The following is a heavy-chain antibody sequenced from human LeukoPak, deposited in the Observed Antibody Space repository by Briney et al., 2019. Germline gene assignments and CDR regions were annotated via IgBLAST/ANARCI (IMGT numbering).Heavy chain of an antibody. J-gene: IGHJ4*02. CDR2: IHFSGST. CDR1: GGSISSYY. Sequence: SETLSLTCTVSGGSISSYYLTWIRQPPGKGLEWIGCIHFSGSTNYNSSVTSRATFSVDTSKNQFSLKVTSVTAADTAVYYCARGAGATGYFDYWGQGALVTVSS. D-gene: IGHD1-26*01. V-gene: IGHV4-59*01. CDR3: ARGAGATGYFDY.